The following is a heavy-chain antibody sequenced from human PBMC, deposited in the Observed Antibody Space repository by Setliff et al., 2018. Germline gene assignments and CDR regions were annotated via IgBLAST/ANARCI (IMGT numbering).Heavy chain of an antibody. V-gene: IGHV1-46*01. J-gene: IGHJ4*02. CDR2: INVSGGRA. CDR3: ARAGDAATNRKGVFEF. D-gene: IGHD4-17*01. CDR1: GGTFSNYG. Sequence: ASVKVSCKASGGTFSNYGITWVRQAPGQGLEWMGIINVSGGRASYAEKFQGSVTMTRDTSTSTIYMELASLISEDTAVYYCARAGDAATNRKGVFEFWGQGTLVTVSS.